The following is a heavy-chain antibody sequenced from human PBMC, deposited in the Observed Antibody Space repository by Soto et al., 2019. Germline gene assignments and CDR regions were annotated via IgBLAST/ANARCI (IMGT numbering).Heavy chain of an antibody. CDR3: TTVPFECTNGVCYTELSYFDY. V-gene: IGHV3-15*07. CDR2: IRSKTDGGTT. J-gene: IGHJ4*02. Sequence: EVQLVESGGGLVKPGGSLRLSCAASGFTFSNAWMNWVRQAPGKGLEWVGRIRSKTDGGTTDYAAPVKGRFTISRDDSKNTLYLQMNSLKTEDTAVYYCTTVPFECTNGVCYTELSYFDYWGQGTLVTVSS. D-gene: IGHD2-8*01. CDR1: GFTFSNAW.